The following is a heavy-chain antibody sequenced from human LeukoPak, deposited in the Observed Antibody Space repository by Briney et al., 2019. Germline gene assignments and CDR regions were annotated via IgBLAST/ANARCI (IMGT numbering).Heavy chain of an antibody. CDR3: AKDTAQGYTYGTIEQDY. D-gene: IGHD5-18*01. V-gene: IGHV3-23*01. J-gene: IGHJ4*02. CDR1: GIAFSTYA. Sequence: GGSLRLSCAASGIAFSTYAMSWVRQAPGKGLEWVSVVSESGEITHYADSVKGRFTISRDNSNNPVYLQMNSLRAEDSAVYYCAKDTAQGYTYGTIEQDYWGQGTRVTVSS. CDR2: VSESGEIT.